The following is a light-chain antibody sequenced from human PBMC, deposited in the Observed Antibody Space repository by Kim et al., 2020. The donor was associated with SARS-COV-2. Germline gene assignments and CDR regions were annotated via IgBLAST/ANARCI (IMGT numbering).Light chain of an antibody. V-gene: IGLV1-47*01. CDR1: SSNIGSNY. CDR3: AAWDDSLSGQV. CDR2: MNN. Sequence: QSVLTRPPSTSGTPGQRVTISCSGSSSNIGSNYVYWYQQLPGTAPKLLIYMNNQRPSGVPDRFSGSKSGTSASLAISGLRSEDEADYYCAAWDDSLSGQVFGGGTKLTVL. J-gene: IGLJ2*01.